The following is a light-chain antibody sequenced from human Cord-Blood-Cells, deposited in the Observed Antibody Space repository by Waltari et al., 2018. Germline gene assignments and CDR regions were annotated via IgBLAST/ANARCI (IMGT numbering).Light chain of an antibody. V-gene: IGKV1-39*01. CDR1: QSISSY. CDR2: AAS. CDR3: QQSYSTPLT. J-gene: IGKJ4*01. Sequence: MQMIQSPSSLSASVGDRVTITCRASQSISSYLNWYQQKPGKAPKLLIYAASSLQSGVPSSFSGSGSGTDFTLTISSLQPEDFATYYCQQSYSTPLTFGGGTKVEIK.